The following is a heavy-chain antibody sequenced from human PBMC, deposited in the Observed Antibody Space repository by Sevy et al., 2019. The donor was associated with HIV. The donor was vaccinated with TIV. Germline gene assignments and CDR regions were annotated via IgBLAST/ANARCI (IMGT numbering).Heavy chain of an antibody. V-gene: IGHV1-2*02. Sequence: ASVKVSCKASGYTFTGHYLHWVRQAPGQGLEWMGWIDPISGGTKHAQNFKDRVTMARDTSISTAYMELSSLRFDDTAMYYCVRIRFQTGAFDSWGQGTLVTVSS. D-gene: IGHD7-27*01. CDR3: VRIRFQTGAFDS. CDR1: GYTFTGHY. CDR2: IDPISGGT. J-gene: IGHJ4*02.